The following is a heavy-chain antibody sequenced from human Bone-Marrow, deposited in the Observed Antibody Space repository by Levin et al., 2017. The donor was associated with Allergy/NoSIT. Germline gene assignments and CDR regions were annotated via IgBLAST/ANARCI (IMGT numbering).Heavy chain of an antibody. CDR3: HAFYDSTAYYYYGIDV. CDR1: GFTFSDYS. D-gene: IGHD3-22*01. J-gene: IGHJ6*02. CDR2: ISNSGNTI. Sequence: GESLKISCAASGFTFSDYSMSWIRQAPGKGLEWVSYISNSGNTIYYADSVKGRFIISRDNAKRSLFLQMNSLRVEDTAVYYCHAFYDSTAYYYYGIDVWGQGTTVTVSS. V-gene: IGHV3-11*01.